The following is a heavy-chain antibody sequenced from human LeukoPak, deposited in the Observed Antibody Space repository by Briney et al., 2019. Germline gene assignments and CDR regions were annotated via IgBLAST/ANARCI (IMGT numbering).Heavy chain of an antibody. CDR2: ISGSGGST. CDR3: ATEGGYNSISPSVDY. CDR1: GFTFSSYA. D-gene: IGHD5-24*01. V-gene: IGHV3-23*01. J-gene: IGHJ4*02. Sequence: GGSLRLSCAASGFTFSSYAMSWVRQAPGKGLEWVSAISGSGGSTYYADSVKGRFTISRDNSKNTLYLQMNSLRAEDTAVYYCATEGGYNSISPSVDYWGQGTLVTVSS.